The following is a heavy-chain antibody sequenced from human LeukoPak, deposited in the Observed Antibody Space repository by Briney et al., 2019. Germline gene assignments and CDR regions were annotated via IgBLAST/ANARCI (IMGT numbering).Heavy chain of an antibody. V-gene: IGHV1-69*05. Sequence: ASVKVSCKASGYTFTSYYMHWVRQAPGQGLEWMGRIIPIFGTAKYAQKFQGRVTITTDESTSTAYMELSSLRSEDTAVYYCARDVRGGSSDYWGQGTLVTVSS. CDR1: GYTFTSYY. CDR2: IIPIFGTA. J-gene: IGHJ4*02. D-gene: IGHD3-16*01. CDR3: ARDVRGGSSDY.